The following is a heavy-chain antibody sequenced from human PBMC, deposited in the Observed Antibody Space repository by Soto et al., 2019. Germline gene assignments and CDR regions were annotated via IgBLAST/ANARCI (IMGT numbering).Heavy chain of an antibody. Sequence: GASVKVSCKASGYTFTGYYMHWVRQAPGQGLEWMGWINPNSGGTNYAQKFQGRVTMTRDTSISTAYMELSRLRSDDTAVYYCARGAYKQLHHYYYGMDVWGQGTTVTVSS. D-gene: IGHD6-6*01. CDR3: ARGAYKQLHHYYYGMDV. CDR1: GYTFTGYY. CDR2: INPNSGGT. V-gene: IGHV1-2*02. J-gene: IGHJ6*02.